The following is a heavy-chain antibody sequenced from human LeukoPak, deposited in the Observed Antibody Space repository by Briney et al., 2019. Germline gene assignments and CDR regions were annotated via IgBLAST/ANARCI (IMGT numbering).Heavy chain of an antibody. V-gene: IGHV4-61*02. Sequence: SETLSLTCTVSGGSISSGSYYWSWIRQPAGEGLEWIGRIYTSGSTNYNPSLKSRVTISVDTSKNQFSLKLSSVTAADTAVYYCARESPKMVRGVILFDYWGQGTLVTVSS. CDR3: ARESPKMVRGVILFDY. CDR2: IYTSGST. J-gene: IGHJ4*02. CDR1: GGSISSGSYY. D-gene: IGHD3-10*01.